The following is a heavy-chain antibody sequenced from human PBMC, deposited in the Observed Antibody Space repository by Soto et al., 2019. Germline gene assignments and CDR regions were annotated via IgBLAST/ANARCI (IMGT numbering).Heavy chain of an antibody. J-gene: IGHJ6*02. Sequence: GASVKVSCKASGGTLSSYAISWVRQAPGQGLEWMGGIIPIFGTANYAQKFQGRVTVTADESTSTGYMELSSLRSEDTAVYYCARGTGSYAHYYYGMDVWGQGTTVTVSS. CDR1: GGTLSSYA. CDR2: IIPIFGTA. V-gene: IGHV1-69*13. CDR3: ARGTGSYAHYYYGMDV. D-gene: IGHD1-26*01.